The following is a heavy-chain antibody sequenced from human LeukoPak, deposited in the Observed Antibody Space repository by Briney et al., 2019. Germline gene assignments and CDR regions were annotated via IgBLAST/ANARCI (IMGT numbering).Heavy chain of an antibody. CDR3: AKGLYSPLYYFDY. D-gene: IGHD2-21*01. Sequence: GGSLRLSCAASGFTFSSHAMSWVRQAPGKGLEWVSAISGSGGSTYYADSVKGRFTISRDNSKNTLYLQMNSLRAEDTAIYYCAKGLYSPLYYFDYWGQGTLVTVSS. CDR1: GFTFSSHA. V-gene: IGHV3-23*01. CDR2: ISGSGGST. J-gene: IGHJ4*02.